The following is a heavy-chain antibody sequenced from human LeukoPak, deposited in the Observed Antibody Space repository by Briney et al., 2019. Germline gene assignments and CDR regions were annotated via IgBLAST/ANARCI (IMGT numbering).Heavy chain of an antibody. J-gene: IGHJ4*02. CDR1: GFTFSSYG. D-gene: IGHD3-16*01. V-gene: IGHV3-30*02. CDR2: IRYDGSNK. CDR3: AKGGRAHFDY. Sequence: GGSLRLSCAASGFTFSSYGMHWVRQAPGKGLEWVSFIRYDGSNKYYADSVKGRFTISRDNAKNTLNLQMNSLRAEDTAVYYCAKGGRAHFDYWGQGTLVTVSS.